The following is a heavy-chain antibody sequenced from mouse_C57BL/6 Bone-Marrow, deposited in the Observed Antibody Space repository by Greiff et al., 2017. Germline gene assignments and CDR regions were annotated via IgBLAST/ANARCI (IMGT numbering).Heavy chain of an antibody. CDR1: GYTFTSYW. CDR2: IDPNSGGT. V-gene: IGHV1-72*01. Sequence: QVHVKQPGAELVKPGASVKLSCKASGYTFTSYWMHWVKQRPGRGLEWIGRIDPNSGGTKYNEKFKSKATLTVDKPSSTAYMQLSSLTSEDSAVYYCARGSNFNYYAMDYWGQGTSVTVSS. D-gene: IGHD2-5*01. J-gene: IGHJ4*01. CDR3: ARGSNFNYYAMDY.